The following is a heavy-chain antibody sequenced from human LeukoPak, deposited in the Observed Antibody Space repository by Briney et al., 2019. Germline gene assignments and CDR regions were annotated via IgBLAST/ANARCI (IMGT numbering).Heavy chain of an antibody. CDR3: AKSNGYGLIDI. Sequence: HPGGSLRLSCAASGFTFSSFGMRWVRQAPGKGLEWVSAISGSGGTTYYADSVKGRFTISRDNSKKTMYLQMKSLRAEDTAVYYCAKSNGYGLIDIWGQGTMVTVSS. D-gene: IGHD3-22*01. CDR1: GFTFSSFG. V-gene: IGHV3-23*01. CDR2: ISGSGGTT. J-gene: IGHJ3*02.